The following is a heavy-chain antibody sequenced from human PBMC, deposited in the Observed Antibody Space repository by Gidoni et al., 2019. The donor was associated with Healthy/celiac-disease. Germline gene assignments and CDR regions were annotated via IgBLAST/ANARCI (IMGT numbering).Heavy chain of an antibody. J-gene: IGHJ5*02. D-gene: IGHD3-10*01. V-gene: IGHV1-2*02. CDR1: GYTFTGSS. CDR3: ARDPSPLYVTMVRGALFDP. Sequence: QVQLVQSGAEVKKPGASVQVAGKASGYTFTGSSMSWVRKAHGQGLEWMGWINPNSGGTNYEQKCQGGVTMSSDTSISTAYMELIRLRSDDTAVYYCARDPSPLYVTMVRGALFDPWGQGTLVTVSS. CDR2: INPNSGGT.